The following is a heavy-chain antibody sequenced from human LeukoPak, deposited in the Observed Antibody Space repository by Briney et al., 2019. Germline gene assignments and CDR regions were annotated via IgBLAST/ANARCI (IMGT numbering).Heavy chain of an antibody. CDR3: ATSGWYLLPGVY. D-gene: IGHD6-19*01. J-gene: IGHJ4*02. CDR1: GGSIRSTNYY. CDR2: IYYSGST. Sequence: PSETLSLTCTVSGGSIRSTNYYWGWIRQPPGKGLEWIGSIYYSGSTYYNPSLESRVTISVDTSKNQFSLKLSSVTAADTAVYYCATSGWYLLPGVYWGQGTLVTVSS. V-gene: IGHV4-39*01.